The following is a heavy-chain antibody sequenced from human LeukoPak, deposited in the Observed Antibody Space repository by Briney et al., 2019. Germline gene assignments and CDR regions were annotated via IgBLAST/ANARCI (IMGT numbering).Heavy chain of an antibody. D-gene: IGHD3-10*01. CDR3: ARVVRGVINFDY. V-gene: IGHV1-2*02. J-gene: IGHJ4*02. CDR1: GYTLTGYC. CDR2: INPNSGGT. Sequence: GASVTVSCKASGYTLTGYCMHWVRQAPGQGLEWMGWINPNSGGTNYAQKFQGRVTMTRDTSISTAYMELSRLRSDDTAVYYCARVVRGVINFDYWGQGTLVTVSS.